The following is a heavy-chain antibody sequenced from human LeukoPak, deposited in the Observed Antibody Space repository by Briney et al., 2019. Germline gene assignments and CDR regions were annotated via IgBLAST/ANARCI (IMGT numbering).Heavy chain of an antibody. CDR3: ARVGYSYGLDC. V-gene: IGHV4-59*01. CDR1: GGFLSTYY. CDR2: VYYSGNT. Sequence: SETLSLTRPVTGGFLSTYYWSWIRQTPGKGMEGIGYVYYSGNTNYNPSLKSRVTISIDTSKNQFSLNRSSVTAVDTAVYYCARVGYSYGLDCWGQGTLVTVSS. D-gene: IGHD5-18*01. J-gene: IGHJ4*02.